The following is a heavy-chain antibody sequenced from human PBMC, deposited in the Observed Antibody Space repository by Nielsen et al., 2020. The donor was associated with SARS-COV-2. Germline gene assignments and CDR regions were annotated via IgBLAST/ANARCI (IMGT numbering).Heavy chain of an antibody. CDR3: ARGDFVVFPSPLLGLGPIFYSFYLDV. Sequence: VSQSPGKGLEWIGVVSHSGSTNYKQSRKSRVTLSMDKSKNQFSLRLTSLSAADTADYFFARGDFVVFPSPLLGLGPIFYSFYLDVLGKGTTGIFSS. CDR2: VSHSGST. D-gene: IGHD2-21*01. J-gene: IGHJ6*03. V-gene: IGHV4-4*01.